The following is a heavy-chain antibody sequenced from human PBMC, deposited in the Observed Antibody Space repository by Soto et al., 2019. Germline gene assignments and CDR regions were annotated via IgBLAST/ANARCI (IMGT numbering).Heavy chain of an antibody. CDR3: ARSSDYNYYFDY. J-gene: IGHJ4*02. CDR1: GFTLSSHA. V-gene: IGHV3-21*01. D-gene: IGHD3-22*01. CDR2: LSSSSSYI. Sequence: EVQLVESGGGLVKPGGSLRLSCAASGFTLSSHAINWVRQAPGKGLEWVSFLSSSSSYIYYADSVKGRFTISRDNAKNSLYLQMNSLRAADTAVYYCARSSDYNYYFDYWGQGALVTVSS.